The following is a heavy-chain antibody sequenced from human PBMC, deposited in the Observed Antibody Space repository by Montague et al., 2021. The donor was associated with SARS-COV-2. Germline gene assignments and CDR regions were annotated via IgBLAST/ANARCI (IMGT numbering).Heavy chain of an antibody. J-gene: IGHJ2*01. CDR3: ARRGGGEVFARFMYWYFDV. Sequence: SETLSLTCSVSGGSINNYYSGWVRQSPGKGLEWIGYIYYSGSVTTSYNPSLKSRVSISVDTSENQFSLKLTSVTAADTAVYYCARRGGGEVFARFMYWYFDVWSRGSLVTVSS. CDR1: GGSINNYY. CDR2: IYYSGSVTT. D-gene: IGHD2-21*01. V-gene: IGHV4-59*13.